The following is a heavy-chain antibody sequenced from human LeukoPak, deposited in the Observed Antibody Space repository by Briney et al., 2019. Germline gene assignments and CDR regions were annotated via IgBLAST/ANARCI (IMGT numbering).Heavy chain of an antibody. J-gene: IGHJ4*02. CDR2: IYYSGST. Sequence: SETLPLTCTVSGGSISSSSYYWGWIRQPPGKGLEWIGSIYYSGSTYYNPSLKSRVTIFVDTSKNQFSLKLSSVTAADTAVYYCARTSALGYCSGGSCYLGYWGQGTLVTVSS. D-gene: IGHD2-15*01. V-gene: IGHV4-39*01. CDR3: ARTSALGYCSGGSCYLGY. CDR1: GGSISSSSYY.